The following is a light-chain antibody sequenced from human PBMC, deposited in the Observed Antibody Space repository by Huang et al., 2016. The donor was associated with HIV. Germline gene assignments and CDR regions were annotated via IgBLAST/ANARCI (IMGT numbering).Light chain of an antibody. CDR3: MQALQTIT. Sequence: DIVMTQTLLSLPVTPGEPASISCRSSQSLLHSNGYNYLDWYLQKPGQSPQLLIYLGSNRASGVPDRFSGSGSGTDFTLKISRVEAEDVGIYYCMQALQTITFGQGTRLEI. J-gene: IGKJ5*01. CDR1: QSLLHSNGYNY. CDR2: LGS. V-gene: IGKV2-28*01.